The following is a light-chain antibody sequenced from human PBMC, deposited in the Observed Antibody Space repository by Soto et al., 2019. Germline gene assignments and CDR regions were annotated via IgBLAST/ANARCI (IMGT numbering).Light chain of an antibody. Sequence: QSALTQPPSASGSPGQSVTISCTGASSDVGGYNYVSWYQQHPGKAPKLMIYEVSNRPSGVPDRFSGSKSGNTASLTVSGLQAEEEADYFCSSYAGNGYVLGTGTKLTVL. V-gene: IGLV2-8*01. CDR3: SSYAGNGYV. CDR2: EVS. CDR1: SSDVGGYNY. J-gene: IGLJ1*01.